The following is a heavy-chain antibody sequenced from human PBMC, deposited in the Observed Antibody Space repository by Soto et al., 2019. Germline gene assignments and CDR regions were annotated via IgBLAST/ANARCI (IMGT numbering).Heavy chain of an antibody. CDR2: IYYSGST. CDR3: ASATKAAIGGDYYYYYGMDV. J-gene: IGHJ6*02. CDR1: GGSISSGDYY. D-gene: IGHD2-2*02. V-gene: IGHV4-30-4*01. Sequence: QVQLQESGPGLVKPSQTLSLTCTVSGGSISSGDYYWSWIRQPPGKGLEWIGYIYYSGSTYYNPSLKSRVTISVDTSKNQFSLKLSSVTAADTAVYYCASATKAAIGGDYYYYYGMDVWGQGTTVTVSS.